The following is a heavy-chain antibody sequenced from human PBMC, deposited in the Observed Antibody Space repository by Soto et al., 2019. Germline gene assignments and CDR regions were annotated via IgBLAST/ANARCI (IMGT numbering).Heavy chain of an antibody. CDR3: AKADGEQWLLPHLDN. V-gene: IGHV3-23*01. Sequence: EVQLLESGGGVVQPGGSLRLSCVASGFNFKKFAMAWVRQAPGEGLEWVSGISCCGGSTSYADSVKGRFSIARDDSKNTLSLEMNSLRDEDTAQYYCAKADGEQWLLPHLDNWGQGTLVTVS. J-gene: IGHJ4*02. D-gene: IGHD6-19*01. CDR2: ISCCGGST. CDR1: GFNFKKFA.